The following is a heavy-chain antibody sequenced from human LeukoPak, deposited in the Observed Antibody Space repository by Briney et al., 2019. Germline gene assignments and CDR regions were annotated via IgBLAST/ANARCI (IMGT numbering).Heavy chain of an antibody. D-gene: IGHD3-22*01. CDR3: AKSMIVVVKRYYFDY. CDR2: ISGSGGST. J-gene: IGHJ4*02. V-gene: IGHV3-23*01. Sequence: GRSLRLSCAASGFTFDDYGMSWVRQAPGKGLEWVSAISGSGGSTYYADSVKGRFTISRDNSKNTLYLQMNSLRAEDTAVYYCAKSMIVVVKRYYFDYWGQGTLVTVSS. CDR1: GFTFDDYG.